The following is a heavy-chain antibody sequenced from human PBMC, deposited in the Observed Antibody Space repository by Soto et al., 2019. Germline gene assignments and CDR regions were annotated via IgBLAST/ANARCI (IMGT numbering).Heavy chain of an antibody. D-gene: IGHD3-16*01. CDR2: IYYSGST. CDR3: ARDPGGGAYGMDV. CDR1: GGSISSGGYF. V-gene: IGHV4-31*03. Sequence: PSETLSLTCTVSGGSISSGGYFWSWIRQHPGKGLEWIGYIYYSGSTYYNPSLKSRVTISVDTSKNQFSLKLSSVTAADTAVYYCARDPGGGAYGMDVWGQGTTVTVSS. J-gene: IGHJ6*02.